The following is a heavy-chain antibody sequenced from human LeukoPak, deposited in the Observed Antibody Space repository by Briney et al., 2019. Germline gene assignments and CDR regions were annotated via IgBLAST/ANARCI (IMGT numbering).Heavy chain of an antibody. CDR2: ISFTGSTI. J-gene: IGHJ3*02. CDR3: ARDSEISMIVAVITHDAFDI. Sequence: GGSLRLSCAASGFTFSSYEMNWVRQAPGKGLEWVSYISFTGSTIYYADSVRGRFTISRDNAKNSLYLQMNSLRAEDTAVYYCARDSEISMIVAVITHDAFDIWGQGTMVTVSS. V-gene: IGHV3-48*03. D-gene: IGHD3-22*01. CDR1: GFTFSSYE.